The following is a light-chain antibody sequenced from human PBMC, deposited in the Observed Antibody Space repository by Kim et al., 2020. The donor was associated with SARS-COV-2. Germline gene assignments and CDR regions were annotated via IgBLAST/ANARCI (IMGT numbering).Light chain of an antibody. CDR1: QSVSSSY. V-gene: IGKV3-20*01. J-gene: IGKJ5*01. CDR2: GAS. CDR3: QQYGNSTIT. Sequence: SPGERATLSCRASQSVSSSYLAWYQQKPGQAPRLLIYGASSRATGIPVRFSGSGSGTDFTLTISRLEPEDFAVYYCQQYGNSTITFGQGTRLEIK.